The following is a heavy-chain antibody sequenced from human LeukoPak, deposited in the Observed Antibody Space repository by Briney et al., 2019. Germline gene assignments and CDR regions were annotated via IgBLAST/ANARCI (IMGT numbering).Heavy chain of an antibody. CDR2: ISSSGSTI. V-gene: IGHV3-48*03. CDR1: GFSFSTSE. Sequence: GGSLRLSCAASGFSFSTSEMNCVRQAPTKGLEWLSYISSSGSTIYYADSVKGRFIISRDNAKNSLYLQMNSRRAEDTAVYYCASRPPHGHWVVFHYWGQGTVVTVSS. J-gene: IGHJ4*02. D-gene: IGHD2-15*01. CDR3: ASRPPHGHWVVFHY.